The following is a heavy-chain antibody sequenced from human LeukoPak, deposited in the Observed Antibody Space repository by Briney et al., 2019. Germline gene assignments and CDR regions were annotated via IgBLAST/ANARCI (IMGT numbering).Heavy chain of an antibody. CDR1: GGSISSSSYY. Sequence: SETLSLTCTVSGGSISSSSYYWGWIRQPPGKGLEWIGSIYYSGSTYYNPSLKSRVAISVDTSKNQFSLKLSSVTAADTAVYYCARQSPRTTVTTHWGQGTLATVSS. CDR3: ARQSPRTTVTTH. D-gene: IGHD4-17*01. J-gene: IGHJ4*02. CDR2: IYYSGST. V-gene: IGHV4-39*01.